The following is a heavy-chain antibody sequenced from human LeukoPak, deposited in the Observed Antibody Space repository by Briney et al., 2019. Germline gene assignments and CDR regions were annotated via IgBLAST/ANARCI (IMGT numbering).Heavy chain of an antibody. Sequence: ASVKVSCKASGYSFRNYGLTWVRQVPGQGLEWMGWISGDNRDTDSAEKFQGRLTMTTDISTSTAYMDLRSLRSDDTGIYYCARLIRAAALIDYWGQGTLVTVSS. CDR3: ARLIRAAALIDY. D-gene: IGHD6-13*01. CDR1: GYSFRNYG. J-gene: IGHJ4*02. CDR2: ISGDNRDT. V-gene: IGHV1-18*01.